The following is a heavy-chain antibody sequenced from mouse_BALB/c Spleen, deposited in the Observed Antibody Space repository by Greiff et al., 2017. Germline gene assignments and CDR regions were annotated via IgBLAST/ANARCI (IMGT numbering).Heavy chain of an antibody. CDR1: GFTFSSYY. D-gene: IGHD1-1*01. CDR2: INSNGGST. V-gene: IGHV5-6-2*01. Sequence: EVQGVESGGGLVKLGGSLKLSCAASGFTFSSYYMSWVRQTPEKRLELVAAINSNGGSTYYPDTVKGRFTISRDNAKNTLYLQMSSLKSEDTALYYCARHAPYYYGSSSFDYWGQGTTLTVSS. J-gene: IGHJ2*01. CDR3: ARHAPYYYGSSSFDY.